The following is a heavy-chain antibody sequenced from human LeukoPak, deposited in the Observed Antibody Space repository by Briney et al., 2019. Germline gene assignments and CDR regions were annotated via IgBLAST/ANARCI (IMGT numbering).Heavy chain of an antibody. Sequence: GGSLRLSCAASGFTSSSYSMNWVRQAPGKGLEWVSSISSSSSYIYYADSVKGRFTISRDNAKNSLYLQMNSLRAEDTAVYYCARAESSYYYYYGMDVWGQGTTVTVSS. CDR2: ISSSSSYI. J-gene: IGHJ6*02. CDR1: GFTSSSYS. D-gene: IGHD3-10*01. V-gene: IGHV3-21*01. CDR3: ARAESSYYYYYGMDV.